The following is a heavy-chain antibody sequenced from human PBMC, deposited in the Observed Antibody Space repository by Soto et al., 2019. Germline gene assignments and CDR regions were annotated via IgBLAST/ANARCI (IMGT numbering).Heavy chain of an antibody. CDR3: ARGGCSSTSCPTYYYGMDV. V-gene: IGHV1-69*01. D-gene: IGHD2-2*01. J-gene: IGHJ6*02. Sequence: QVQLVQSGAEVKKPGSSVKVSCKASGGTFSSYAISWVRQAPGQGLEWMGGIIPIFGTANYAQKFQGRVTITAGESTSTAYMELSSLRSEDTAVYYCARGGCSSTSCPTYYYGMDVWGQGTTVTVSS. CDR1: GGTFSSYA. CDR2: IIPIFGTA.